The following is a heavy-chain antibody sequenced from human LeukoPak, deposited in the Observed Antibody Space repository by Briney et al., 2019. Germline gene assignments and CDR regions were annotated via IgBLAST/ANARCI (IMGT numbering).Heavy chain of an antibody. CDR1: GGSISSSNYY. CDR3: AAFYGSGMFLTTPQADY. CDR2: IYYSGST. Sequence: SETLSLTCTVSGGSISSSNYYWGWLRQPPGKGREWIVSIYYSGSTYYNPSLKSRVTISVDTSKNQFSLKLSSVTAADTAVYYCAAFYGSGMFLTTPQADYCGQGTLVTVSS. J-gene: IGHJ4*02. D-gene: IGHD3-10*01. V-gene: IGHV4-39*01.